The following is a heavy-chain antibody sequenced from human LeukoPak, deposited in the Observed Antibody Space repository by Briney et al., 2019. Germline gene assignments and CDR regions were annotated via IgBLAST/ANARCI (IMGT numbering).Heavy chain of an antibody. D-gene: IGHD3-10*01. CDR3: AKEGIYYGSGSYYNSFDY. CDR1: GFTFSSYG. J-gene: IGHJ4*02. CDR2: IRYDGSNK. Sequence: GGSLRLSCAASGFTFSSYGMHWVRQAPGKGLEWVAFIRYDGSNKYYADSVKGRFTISGDNSKNTLYLQMNSLRAEDTAVYYCAKEGIYYGSGSYYNSFDYWGQGTLVTVSS. V-gene: IGHV3-30*02.